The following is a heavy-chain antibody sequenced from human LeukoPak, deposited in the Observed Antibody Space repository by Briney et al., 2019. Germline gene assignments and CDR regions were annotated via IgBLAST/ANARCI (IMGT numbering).Heavy chain of an antibody. D-gene: IGHD3-10*01. CDR2: IYYSGST. J-gene: IGHJ4*02. CDR3: ARDLYGSGSR. V-gene: IGHV4-31*03. CDR1: GGSISSGGYY. Sequence: KSSETLSLTCTVSGGSISSGGYYWSWIRQHLGKGLEWIGYIYYSGSTYYNPSLKSRVTISVDTSKNQFSLKLSSVTAADTAVYYCARDLYGSGSRWGQGTLVTVSS.